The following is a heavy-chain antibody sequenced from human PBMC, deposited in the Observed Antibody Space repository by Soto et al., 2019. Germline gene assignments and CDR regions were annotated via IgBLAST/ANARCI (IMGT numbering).Heavy chain of an antibody. CDR3: ARATHRWLQLWYFDL. J-gene: IGHJ2*01. V-gene: IGHV1-69*12. CDR1: GGTFSSYT. CDR2: IIPIFGTA. Sequence: QVQLVQSGAEVKKPGSSVTVSCKASGGTFSSYTISWVRQAPGQGLEWMGGIIPIFGTANYAQKFQGRVTITADESTSTAYMELSSLTSEDTAVYSCARATHRWLQLWYFDLWGRGTLVTVSS. D-gene: IGHD5-12*01.